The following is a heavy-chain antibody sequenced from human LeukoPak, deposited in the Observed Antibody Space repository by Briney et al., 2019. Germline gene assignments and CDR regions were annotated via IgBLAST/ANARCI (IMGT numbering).Heavy chain of an antibody. D-gene: IGHD3-22*01. Sequence: GGSLRLSCAASGFTFNTYGMHWVRQAPGMGLEWVAVIWYDGINKYYADSVKGRYTISRDNSKNTLHLQMNSLRVEDTAVYYCARDPTYYYDSSGYYIDYWGQGTWSPSPQ. J-gene: IGHJ4*02. CDR1: GFTFNTYG. V-gene: IGHV3-33*01. CDR3: ARDPTYYYDSSGYYIDY. CDR2: IWYDGINK.